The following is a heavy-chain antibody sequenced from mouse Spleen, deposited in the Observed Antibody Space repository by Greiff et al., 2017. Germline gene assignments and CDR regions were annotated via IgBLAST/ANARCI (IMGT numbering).Heavy chain of an antibody. V-gene: IGHV1-69*02. D-gene: IGHD3-3*01. J-gene: IGHJ1*01. CDR1: GYTFTSYW. CDR3: TRLWDRGYFDV. CDR2: IYPSDSYT. Sequence: QVQLQQPGAELVRPGASVKLSCKASGYTFTSYWINWVKQRPGQGLEWIGNIYPSDSYTNYNQKFKDKATLTVDKSSSTAYMQLSSPTSEDSAVYYCTRLWDRGYFDVWGAGTTVTVSS.